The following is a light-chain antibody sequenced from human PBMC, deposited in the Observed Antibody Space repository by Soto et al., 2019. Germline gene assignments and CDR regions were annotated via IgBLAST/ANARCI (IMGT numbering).Light chain of an antibody. J-gene: IGLJ1*01. V-gene: IGLV2-8*01. CDR2: DVN. Sequence: QSALTQPPSASGSPGQSVTISRTETSNDVGGYNYVSWYQQHPGKAPKLMIYDVNKRPSGVPDRFSGSKSGNTASLTVSGLQAEDEADYYCSSFAVSNSFVFGTGTKLTV. CDR3: SSFAVSNSFV. CDR1: SNDVGGYNY.